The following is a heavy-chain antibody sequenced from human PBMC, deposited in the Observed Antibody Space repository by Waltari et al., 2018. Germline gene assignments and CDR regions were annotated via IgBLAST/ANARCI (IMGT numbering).Heavy chain of an antibody. CDR1: GFSFTSYA. Sequence: EVQLLESGGALVQPGGSLRLYCAASGFSFTSYAMVWVRQAQGRGRGVVPIIYSGGSTDYADAVKGRFTVSRDNSKNTLYLEMHSLRTEDTAVYYCARTGRGNHYDSSDFQYWGQGTLVTVSS. CDR3: ARTGRGNHYDSSDFQY. CDR2: IYSGGST. V-gene: IGHV3-23*03. D-gene: IGHD3-22*01. J-gene: IGHJ1*01.